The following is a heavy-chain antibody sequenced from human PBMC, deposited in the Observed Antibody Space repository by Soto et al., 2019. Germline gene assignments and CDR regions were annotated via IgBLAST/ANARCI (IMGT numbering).Heavy chain of an antibody. CDR2: IYHSGST. J-gene: IGHJ6*02. Sequence: SETLSPTCAVSGGSISSSNWWSWVRQPPGKGLEWIGEIYHSGSTNYNPSLKSRVTISVDKSKNQFSLKLSSVTAADTAVYYCARGGGGAVAGNYYYYGMDVWGQGTTVTVSS. CDR1: GGSISSSNW. D-gene: IGHD6-19*01. V-gene: IGHV4-4*02. CDR3: ARGGGGAVAGNYYYYGMDV.